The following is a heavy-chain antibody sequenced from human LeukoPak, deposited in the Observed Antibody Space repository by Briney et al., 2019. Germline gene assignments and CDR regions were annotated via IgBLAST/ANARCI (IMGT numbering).Heavy chain of an antibody. V-gene: IGHV3-23*01. Sequence: PGGSLRLSCAASGFTFSSYAMSWVRQAPGKGLEWVSAISGSGGSTYYADSVKGRFTISRDNSKNTLYLQMNSLRAEDTAVYYCAKSVVSSSGYQYYYYYYGMDVWGQGTTVTVSS. CDR1: GFTFSSYA. D-gene: IGHD3-22*01. J-gene: IGHJ6*02. CDR3: AKSVVSSSGYQYYYYYYGMDV. CDR2: ISGSGGST.